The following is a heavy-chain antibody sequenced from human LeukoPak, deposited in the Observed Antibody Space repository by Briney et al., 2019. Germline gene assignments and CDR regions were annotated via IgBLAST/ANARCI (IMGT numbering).Heavy chain of an antibody. Sequence: GGSLRLSCAASGFTFSSYAMNWVRQAPGKGLEWVSAISGGGGSTYYADSVKGRFTISRDNSKNTLYLQMNSLRADDTAVYYCARFVYSSSFNWFDPWGQGTLVTVSS. CDR1: GFTFSSYA. J-gene: IGHJ5*02. CDR3: ARFVYSSSFNWFDP. CDR2: ISGGGGST. V-gene: IGHV3-23*01. D-gene: IGHD6-6*01.